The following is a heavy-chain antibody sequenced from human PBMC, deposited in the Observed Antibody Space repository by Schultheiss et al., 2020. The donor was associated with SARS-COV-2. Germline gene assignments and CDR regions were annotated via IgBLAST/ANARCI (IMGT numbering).Heavy chain of an antibody. J-gene: IGHJ5*02. Sequence: SETLSLTCAVSGYSISSDYYWGWIRQPPGKGLEWIGSVFHSGSTNYNPSLQSRITISVDMFKNQFSLKLSSVTAADTAVYYCARDNLNVPAVQNWFDPWGQGTLVTVSS. V-gene: IGHV4-38-2*02. CDR3: ARDNLNVPAVQNWFDP. D-gene: IGHD2-2*01. CDR1: GYSISSDYY. CDR2: VFHSGST.